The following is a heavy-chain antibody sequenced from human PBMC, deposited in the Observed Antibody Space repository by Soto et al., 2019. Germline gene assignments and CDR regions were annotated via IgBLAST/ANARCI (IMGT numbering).Heavy chain of an antibody. CDR1: GGSISSGGYS. Sequence: QLQLQESGSGLVKPSQTLSLTCAVSGGSISSGGYSWSWIRQPPGKGLEWIGYIYHSGSTYYNPSLKSXXTXSXDRSKNQFSLKLSSVTAADTAVYYCARDQEDTAMVYWGQGTLVTVSS. J-gene: IGHJ4*02. CDR3: ARDQEDTAMVY. D-gene: IGHD5-18*01. V-gene: IGHV4-30-2*01. CDR2: IYHSGST.